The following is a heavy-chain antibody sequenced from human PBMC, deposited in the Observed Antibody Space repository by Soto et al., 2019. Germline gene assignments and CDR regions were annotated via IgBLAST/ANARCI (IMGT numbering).Heavy chain of an antibody. CDR3: AGEETGTFDR. Sequence: QVQLVESGGGVAQPGRSLRLSCAASGSTFSSYAMHWVRQAPGKGLEWVAVIWYDGSNEDYADSVKGRFTISRDNSKNTLFLLMNSLRVEDTAVYYCAGEETGTFDRWGQGTLVTVSS. D-gene: IGHD1-1*01. CDR1: GSTFSSYA. J-gene: IGHJ4*02. CDR2: IWYDGSNE. V-gene: IGHV3-33*01.